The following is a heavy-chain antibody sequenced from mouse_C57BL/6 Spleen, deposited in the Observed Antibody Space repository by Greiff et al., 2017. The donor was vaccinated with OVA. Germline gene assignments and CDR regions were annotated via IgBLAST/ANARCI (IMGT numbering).Heavy chain of an antibody. Sequence: LMASGPELVKPGASVKISCKASGYSFTDYNMNWVKQSNGKSLEWIGVINPNYGTTSYNQKFKGKATLTVDQSSSTAYMQLNSLTSDDSAVYYCAGELYYFDYWGQGTTLTVSS. CDR2: INPNYGTT. CDR1: GYSFTDYN. D-gene: IGHD4-1*01. V-gene: IGHV1-39*01. J-gene: IGHJ2*01. CDR3: AGELYYFDY.